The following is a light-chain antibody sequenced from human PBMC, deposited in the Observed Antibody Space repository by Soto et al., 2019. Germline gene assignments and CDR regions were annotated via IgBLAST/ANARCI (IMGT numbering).Light chain of an antibody. J-gene: IGLJ2*01. CDR2: NVG. CDR3: GSYTSRFTVV. CDR1: SSDIGGYNY. Sequence: SALTKPASVSGSPGQSITISCTGTSSDIGGYNYVSWYQRHPGKAPKLMIYNVGNRPSGVSNRFSGSKSGNTASLTISGLQAEDEADYFCGSYTSRFTVVFGGGTKVTVL. V-gene: IGLV2-14*01.